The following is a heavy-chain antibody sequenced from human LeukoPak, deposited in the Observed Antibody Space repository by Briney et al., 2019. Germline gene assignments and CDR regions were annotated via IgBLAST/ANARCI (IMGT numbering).Heavy chain of an antibody. CDR2: IIPVFGAP. CDR3: WELQRPEKDKVY. CDR1: GGTFSSYA. D-gene: IGHD5-12*01. V-gene: IGHV1-69*06. J-gene: IGHJ4*02. Sequence: ASVKVSCKASGGTFSSYAISWVRQAPGQGLEWIGGIIPVFGAPNYGHKLHGRVTITADKSTSTAYLELSTLRSEDTAVYYCWELQRPEKDKVYWGQGTLVTVSS.